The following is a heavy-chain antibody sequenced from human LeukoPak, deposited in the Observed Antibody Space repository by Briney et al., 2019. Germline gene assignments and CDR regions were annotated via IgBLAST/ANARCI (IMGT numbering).Heavy chain of an antibody. J-gene: IGHJ4*02. V-gene: IGHV3-23*01. CDR2: ISGSGGNT. CDR1: GFTFSSYA. CDR3: ARDDAGYSSGWYWVY. Sequence: GGSLRLSCAASGFTFSSYAMSWVRQAPGKGLQWVSSISGSGGNTYYVESVKGRFTISRDNAKNSLYLQMNSLRDEDTAVYYCARDDAGYSSGWYWVYWGQGTLVTVSS. D-gene: IGHD6-19*01.